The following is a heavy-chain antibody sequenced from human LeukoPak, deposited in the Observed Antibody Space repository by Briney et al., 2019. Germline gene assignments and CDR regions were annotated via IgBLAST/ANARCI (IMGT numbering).Heavy chain of an antibody. J-gene: IGHJ5*02. CDR3: ARDRTYDFWSGRGWFDP. CDR1: GGTFSSYA. Sequence: SVKVSCKASGGTFSSYAISWVRQAPGQGLEWMGRIIPIFGTANYAQKFQGRVTITTDESTSTAYMELSSLRSEDTAVYYCARDRTYDFWSGRGWFDPWGQGTLVTVSS. V-gene: IGHV1-69*05. CDR2: IIPIFGTA. D-gene: IGHD3-3*01.